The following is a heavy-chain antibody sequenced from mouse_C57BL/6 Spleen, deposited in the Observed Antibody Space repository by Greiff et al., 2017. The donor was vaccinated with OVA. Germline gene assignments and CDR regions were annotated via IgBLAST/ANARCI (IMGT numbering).Heavy chain of an antibody. CDR1: GYTFTDYY. Sequence: VQLQQSGPELVKPGASVKISCKASGYTFTDYYMNWVKQSHGKSLEWIGDINPNNGGTSYNQKFKGKATLTVDKSSSTAYMELRSLTSEDSAVYYCARYYDYDAPWFAYWGQGTLVTVSA. CDR2: INPNNGGT. D-gene: IGHD2-4*01. V-gene: IGHV1-26*01. CDR3: ARYYDYDAPWFAY. J-gene: IGHJ3*01.